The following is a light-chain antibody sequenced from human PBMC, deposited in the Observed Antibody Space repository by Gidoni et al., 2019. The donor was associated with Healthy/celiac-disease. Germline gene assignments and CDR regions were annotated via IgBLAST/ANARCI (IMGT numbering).Light chain of an antibody. CDR1: QSVLYSSNNMNY. CDR2: WAS. Sequence: EIVLTQSPASLAVSLGERATINCKSSQSVLYSSNNMNYLAWYQQKPGQPPKLLIYWASSRESGVPDRFSGSGSGTDFTLTISSLQAEDVAVYYCQQYYSTPHTFGQGTKLEIK. V-gene: IGKV4-1*01. CDR3: QQYYSTPHT. J-gene: IGKJ2*01.